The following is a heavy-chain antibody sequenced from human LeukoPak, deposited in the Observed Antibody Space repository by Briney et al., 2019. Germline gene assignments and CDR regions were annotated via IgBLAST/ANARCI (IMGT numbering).Heavy chain of an antibody. CDR3: ARGGGLGYCSGGSCFVPDYNWFDP. D-gene: IGHD2-15*01. V-gene: IGHV5-51*01. CDR1: GYSFTSYW. CDR2: IYPGDSDT. J-gene: IGHJ5*02. Sequence: GESLKISCKGSGYSFTSYWIGRVRQMPGKGLEWMGIIYPGDSDTRYSPSFQGQVTISADKSISTAYLQWSSLKASDTAMYYCARGGGLGYCSGGSCFVPDYNWFDPWGQGTLVTVSS.